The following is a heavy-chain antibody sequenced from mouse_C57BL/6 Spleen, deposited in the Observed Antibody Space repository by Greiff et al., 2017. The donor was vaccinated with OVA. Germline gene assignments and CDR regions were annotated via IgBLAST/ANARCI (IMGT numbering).Heavy chain of an antibody. CDR1: GFTFSDYY. J-gene: IGHJ2*01. V-gene: IGHV5-16*01. CDR3: AREGDYGGYFDY. D-gene: IGHD2-4*01. Sequence: EVQLVESEGGLVQPGSSMKLSCTASGFTFSDYYMAWVRQVPEKGLEWVANINYDGSSTYYLDSLKSRFIISRDNAKNILYLQMSSLKSEDTATYYCAREGDYGGYFDYWGQGTTLTVSS. CDR2: INYDGSST.